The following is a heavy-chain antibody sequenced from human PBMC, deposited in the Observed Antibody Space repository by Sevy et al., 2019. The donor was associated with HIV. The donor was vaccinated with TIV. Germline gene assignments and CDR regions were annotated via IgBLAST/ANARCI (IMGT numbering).Heavy chain of an antibody. V-gene: IGHV3-11*01. D-gene: IGHD2-2*01. Sequence: GGSLRLSCAASGFIFSDFYMSWVRQAPGKGLEWISYISSRGTTIYYADSVKGRFTISRDNAKNSLYLQMKSPTADDTAVYYCARDHVVVEPLANYGMDVWGQGTTVTVSS. CDR3: ARDHVVVEPLANYGMDV. CDR2: ISSRGTTI. J-gene: IGHJ6*02. CDR1: GFIFSDFY.